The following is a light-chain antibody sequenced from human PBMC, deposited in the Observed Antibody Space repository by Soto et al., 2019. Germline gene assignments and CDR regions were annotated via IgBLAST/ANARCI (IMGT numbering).Light chain of an antibody. Sequence: QSVLTQPPSVSAAPGQKVTISCSGSSSNIANNYGSWYQHLPGTAPKLLIYDNNNRPSTIPDRFSGSTSSTSATLGIAGLQTGHEAEYYCGTWDSSLSAVVFGGGTNLTVL. CDR2: DNN. CDR3: GTWDSSLSAVV. J-gene: IGLJ2*01. V-gene: IGLV1-51*01. CDR1: SSNIANNY.